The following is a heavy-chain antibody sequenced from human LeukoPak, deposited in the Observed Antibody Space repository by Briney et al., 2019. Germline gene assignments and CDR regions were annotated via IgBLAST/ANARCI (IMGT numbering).Heavy chain of an antibody. CDR1: GDSISSNNYY. D-gene: IGHD6-13*01. V-gene: IGHV4-39*01. CDR2: IYYSGST. Sequence: SETLSLTCAVSGDSISSNNYYWGCIRQPPGKGLEWIGSIYYSGSTYYNPSLESRVTISVDTSKNLFSLKLSSVTAADTAVYYCARHRIGARGSSEGYWGQGTLVTVSS. J-gene: IGHJ4*02. CDR3: ARHRIGARGSSEGY.